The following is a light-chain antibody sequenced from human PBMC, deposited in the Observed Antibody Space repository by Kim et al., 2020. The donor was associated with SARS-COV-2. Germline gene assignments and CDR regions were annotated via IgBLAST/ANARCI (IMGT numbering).Light chain of an antibody. Sequence: SLSPGERAPLSCRARQSVSSYLAWYQQKPGQAPRLLIYDASNRATGIPARFSGSGSGTDFTLTISSLEPEDFAVYYCQQRSNWPTFGQGTRLEIK. V-gene: IGKV3-11*01. CDR2: DAS. CDR3: QQRSNWPT. J-gene: IGKJ5*01. CDR1: QSVSSY.